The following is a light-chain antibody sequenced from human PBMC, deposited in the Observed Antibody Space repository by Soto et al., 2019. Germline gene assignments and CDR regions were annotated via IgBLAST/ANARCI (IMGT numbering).Light chain of an antibody. J-gene: IGKJ2*01. V-gene: IGKV3-15*01. CDR3: QQYNDWPHT. CDR1: QSVSSN. CDR2: GAS. Sequence: EIVMTQSPATLSVSPGERATLSCRASQSVSSNLAWYQQKPGQAPRLLIYGASTRATGISARFSGRGSGTDFTLTISSLQSEDCAVYYCQQYNDWPHTFGQGTKLEIK.